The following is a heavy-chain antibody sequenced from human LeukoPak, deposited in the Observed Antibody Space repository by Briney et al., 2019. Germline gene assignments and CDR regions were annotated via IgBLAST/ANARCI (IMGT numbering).Heavy chain of an antibody. CDR1: GFTSSSYE. CDR3: ARAAPDCSGGSCYAAWFDP. J-gene: IGHJ5*02. D-gene: IGHD2-15*01. Sequence: GGSLRLSCAASGFTSSSYEMNWVRQAPGKGLEWVLYISSSGSTIYYADSVKGRFTISRDNAKNSLYLQMNSLRAEDTAVYYCARAAPDCSGGSCYAAWFDPWGQGTLVTVSS. CDR2: ISSSGSTI. V-gene: IGHV3-48*03.